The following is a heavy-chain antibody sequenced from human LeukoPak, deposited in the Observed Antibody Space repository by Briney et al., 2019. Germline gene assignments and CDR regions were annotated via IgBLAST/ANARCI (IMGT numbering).Heavy chain of an antibody. CDR1: GYSFTSYW. V-gene: IGHV5-51*01. CDR2: IYPGDSDT. Sequence: GEALKISCKGSGYSFTSYWIGWVRQMPGKGLEWMGMIYPGDSDTRYSPSFQGQVTISADKSISTAYLQWSSLKASDTAMYYCARGVVVTFFAFDIWGQGTMVTVPS. J-gene: IGHJ3*02. D-gene: IGHD3-22*01. CDR3: ARGVVVTFFAFDI.